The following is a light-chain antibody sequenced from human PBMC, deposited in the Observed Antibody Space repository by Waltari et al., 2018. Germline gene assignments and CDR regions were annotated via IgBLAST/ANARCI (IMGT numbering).Light chain of an antibody. CDR2: RVS. Sequence: DVVMTQSPLSLSVTLGQAASISCKSSQSLVHSDGNTHLNWFHQRPGQSPRRLIYRVSNRDSGVPDRFSGSGSGTDFTLKINKLEAEDVGIYYCMQGTHWPYTFGQGTKLDIK. J-gene: IGKJ2*01. CDR3: MQGTHWPYT. CDR1: QSLVHSDGNTH. V-gene: IGKV2-30*02.